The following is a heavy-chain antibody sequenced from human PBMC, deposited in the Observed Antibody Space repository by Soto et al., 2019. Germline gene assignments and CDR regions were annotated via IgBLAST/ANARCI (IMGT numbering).Heavy chain of an antibody. CDR2: ITTNGGST. D-gene: IGHD6-13*01. V-gene: IGHV3-64*01. CDR1: GFTFSAYG. J-gene: IGHJ6*02. Sequence: EVLLVESGGGLVQPGGSLRLSCAASGFTFSAYGMHWVRQAPGKGLEFVSGITTNGGSTYYANSVKGRFTISRDNSKNTLYLQMGILRVEDMAVYYCARDLKGSGWSPADVWGQGTTVTVCS. CDR3: ARDLKGSGWSPADV.